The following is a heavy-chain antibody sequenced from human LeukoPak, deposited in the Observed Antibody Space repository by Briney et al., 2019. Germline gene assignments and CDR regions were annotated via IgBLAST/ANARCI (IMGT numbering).Heavy chain of an antibody. J-gene: IGHJ4*02. Sequence: ASVNVSCKTSGYTFISYGFSWVRQAPGQGPEWMGWISAYDGNTNSAQKFQGRVIMTTDTSASTAYMEVRSLRPDDTAVYYCVRDGYGSGKGFFDYWGQGTLVTVSS. CDR3: VRDGYGSGKGFFDY. CDR2: ISAYDGNT. CDR1: GYTFISYG. V-gene: IGHV1-18*01. D-gene: IGHD3-10*01.